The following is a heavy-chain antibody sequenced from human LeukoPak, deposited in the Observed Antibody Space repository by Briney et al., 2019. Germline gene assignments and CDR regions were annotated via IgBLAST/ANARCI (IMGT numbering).Heavy chain of an antibody. J-gene: IGHJ4*02. CDR3: SRDNYYDSSGYPEV. Sequence: GGSLRLSCKASGSTFGDYGLSWVRQAPGKGLEWVGFIRSKADGGTTENAASVKGRFTISRDDSKSIAYLQMNSLKTEDTAVYYCSRDNYYDSSGYPEVWGQGTLVTVSS. V-gene: IGHV3-49*04. D-gene: IGHD3-22*01. CDR1: GSTFGDYG. CDR2: IRSKADGGTT.